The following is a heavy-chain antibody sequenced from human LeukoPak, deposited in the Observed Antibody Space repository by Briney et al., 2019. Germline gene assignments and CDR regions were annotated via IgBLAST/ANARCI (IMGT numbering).Heavy chain of an antibody. Sequence: SETLSLTCTVSGYSISSGYYWGWIRQPPGKGLEWIGSIYHSGSTYYNPSLKSRVTISVDTSKNQFSLKLSSVTAADTAVYYRAREPGQDYYGSGPTDYWGQGTLVTVSS. J-gene: IGHJ4*02. CDR3: AREPGQDYYGSGPTDY. V-gene: IGHV4-38-2*02. CDR1: GYSISSGYY. CDR2: IYHSGST. D-gene: IGHD3-10*01.